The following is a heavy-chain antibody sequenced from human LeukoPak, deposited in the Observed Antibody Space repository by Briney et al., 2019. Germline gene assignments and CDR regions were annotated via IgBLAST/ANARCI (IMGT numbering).Heavy chain of an antibody. CDR2: INHSGST. Sequence: PSETLSLTCAVYGGSFSGYYWSWIRQPPGKGLEWIGEINHSGSTNYDPSLKSRVTISVDTSKNQFSLKLSSVTAADTAVYYCARVKRWLQYGRAFDYWGQGTLVTVSS. V-gene: IGHV4-34*01. J-gene: IGHJ4*02. D-gene: IGHD5-24*01. CDR3: ARVKRWLQYGRAFDY. CDR1: GGSFSGYY.